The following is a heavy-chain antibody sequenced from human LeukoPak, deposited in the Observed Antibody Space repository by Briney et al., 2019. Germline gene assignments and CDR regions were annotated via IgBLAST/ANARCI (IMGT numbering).Heavy chain of an antibody. J-gene: IGHJ5*02. D-gene: IGHD6-13*01. CDR2: IYHSGST. CDR1: GGSISSGGYS. V-gene: IGHV4-30-2*01. CDR3: ARDRGAAASGWFDP. Sequence: SQTLSLTCAVSGGSISSGGYSWSWIRQPPGKGLEWIGYIYHSGSTYYNPPLKSRVTISVDRSKNQFSLKLSSVTAADTAVYYCARDRGAAASGWFDPWGQGTLVTVST.